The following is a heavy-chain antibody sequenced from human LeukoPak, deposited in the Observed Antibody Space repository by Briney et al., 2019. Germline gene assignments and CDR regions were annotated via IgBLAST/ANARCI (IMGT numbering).Heavy chain of an antibody. CDR1: GGSISSGNYY. D-gene: IGHD2-2*01. CDR2: VYTSGNT. J-gene: IGHJ5*02. Sequence: SETLSLTCTVSGGSISSGNYYWTWIRQPAGKGLEWIGHVYTSGNTNYNPSLKSRVTISVDTSKNQFSLKLSSVTAADTAVYYCARSFGYCSSTSCRNWFDPWGQGTLVTVSS. V-gene: IGHV4-61*09. CDR3: ARSFGYCSSTSCRNWFDP.